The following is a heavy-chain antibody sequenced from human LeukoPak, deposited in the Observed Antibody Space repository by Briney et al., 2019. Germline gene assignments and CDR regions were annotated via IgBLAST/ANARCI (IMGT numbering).Heavy chain of an antibody. CDR1: GGTFSSYA. V-gene: IGHV1-69*13. CDR3: ARGGDRNWYFDL. J-gene: IGHJ2*01. CDR2: IIPIFGTA. D-gene: IGHD3-16*01. Sequence: ASVKASCKASGGTFSSYAISWVRQAPGQGLEWMGGIIPIFGTANYAQKFQGRVTITADESTSTACMELSSLRSEDTAVYYCARGGDRNWYFDLWGRGTLVTVSS.